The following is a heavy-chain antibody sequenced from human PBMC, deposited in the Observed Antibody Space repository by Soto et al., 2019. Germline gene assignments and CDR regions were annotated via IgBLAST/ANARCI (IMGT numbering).Heavy chain of an antibody. CDR3: ASAPVIDYFDS. Sequence: QLQLQESGPGLVKPSETLSLTCTVSGGSLSSSIYYWGWIRQPPGKGLEWIGSIFHNGNTYYNPSLKSRVTISLDTSQNRFSLRLSSVTAADTAVYYCASAPVIDYFDSWGQGTLVTVSS. CDR2: IFHNGNT. J-gene: IGHJ4*02. V-gene: IGHV4-39*01. CDR1: GGSLSSSIYY.